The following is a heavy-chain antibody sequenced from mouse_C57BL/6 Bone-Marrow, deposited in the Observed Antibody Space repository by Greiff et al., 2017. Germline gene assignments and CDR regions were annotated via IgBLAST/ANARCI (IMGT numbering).Heavy chain of an antibody. Sequence: QVQLKQPGAELVRPGSSVKLSCKASGYTFTSYWMHWVKQRPIQGLEWVGNIDPSDSETHYNQKFKDKATLTVDKSSSTAYMQLSSLTSEDSAVYYCARAGGDFDYWGQGTTLTVSS. J-gene: IGHJ2*01. CDR2: IDPSDSET. V-gene: IGHV1-52*01. CDR3: ARAGGDFDY. CDR1: GYTFTSYW.